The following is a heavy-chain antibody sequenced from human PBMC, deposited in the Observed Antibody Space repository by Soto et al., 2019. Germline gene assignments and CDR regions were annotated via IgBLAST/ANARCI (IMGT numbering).Heavy chain of an antibody. CDR2: IWYDGSNK. J-gene: IGHJ6*02. D-gene: IGHD3-22*01. CDR1: GFTFSSYG. CDR3: ARDPITSGYYSYGMDV. V-gene: IGHV3-33*01. Sequence: HPGGSLRLSCAASGFTFSSYGMHWVRQAPGKGLEWVAVIWYDGSNKYYADSVKGRFTISRDNSKNTLDLQMNSLRAEDTAVYYCARDPITSGYYSYGMDVWGQGTTVTVSS.